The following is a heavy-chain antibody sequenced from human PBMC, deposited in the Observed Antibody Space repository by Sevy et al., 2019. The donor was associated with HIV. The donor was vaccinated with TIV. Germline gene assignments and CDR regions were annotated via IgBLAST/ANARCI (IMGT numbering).Heavy chain of an antibody. D-gene: IGHD6-19*01. J-gene: IGHJ1*01. Sequence: GGSLRLSCAASGFTFSSYSMNWVRQAPGKGLEWVSSISSSSSYIYYADSVKGRFTISRDNAKNSLYLQMNSLRAEDTAVYYCARDPYSSGWYGDGYFQHWGQGTLVTVSS. V-gene: IGHV3-21*01. CDR1: GFTFSSYS. CDR3: ARDPYSSGWYGDGYFQH. CDR2: ISSSSSYI.